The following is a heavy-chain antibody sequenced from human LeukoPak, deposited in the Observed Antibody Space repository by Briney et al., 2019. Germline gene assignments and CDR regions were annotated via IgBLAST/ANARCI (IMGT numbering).Heavy chain of an antibody. CDR3: ARVAGYDPEEYFDY. Sequence: ASVKVSCKASGYTFTGYYIHWVRQAPGQGLEWMGWINPNSGGIQYAQKFQGRVTMTRDTSTSTAYMELSRLRSDDTAIYYCARVAGYDPEEYFDYWDQGSLVIVSS. V-gene: IGHV1-2*02. J-gene: IGHJ4*02. CDR1: GYTFTGYY. D-gene: IGHD5-12*01. CDR2: INPNSGGI.